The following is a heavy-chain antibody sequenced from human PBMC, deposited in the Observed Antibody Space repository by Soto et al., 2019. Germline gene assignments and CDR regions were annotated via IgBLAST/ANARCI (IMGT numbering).Heavy chain of an antibody. D-gene: IGHD3-9*01. J-gene: IGHJ4*02. CDR3: ARQLRYLDWLLYNAFDY. V-gene: IGHV5-51*01. CDR2: IYPGDSDT. Sequence: PGESLKISCKGSGYSFSNYWIGWVRQMPGKGLEWMGIIYPGDSDTRYSPSFQGQVTISADKSITTAYLQWSSLKTSDTAMYYCARQLRYLDWLLYNAFDYWGQGTLVTVSS. CDR1: GYSFSNYW.